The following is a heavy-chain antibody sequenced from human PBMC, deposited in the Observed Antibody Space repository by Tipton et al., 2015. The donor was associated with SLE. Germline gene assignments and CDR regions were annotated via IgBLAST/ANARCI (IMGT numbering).Heavy chain of an antibody. V-gene: IGHV3-48*03. CDR2: ISSSGSTI. CDR1: GFTFSSYE. CDR3: ARDRILLRAFDI. Sequence: SLRLSCAASGFTFSSYEMNWVRQAPGKGLEWVSYISSSGSTIYYADSVKSRFTISRDNAKNSLYLQMNSLRAEDTAVYYCARDRILLRAFDIWGQGTVVTVSS. J-gene: IGHJ3*02. D-gene: IGHD2-15*01.